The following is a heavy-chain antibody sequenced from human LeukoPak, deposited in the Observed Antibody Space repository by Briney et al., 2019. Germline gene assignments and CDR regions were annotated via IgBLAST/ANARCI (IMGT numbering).Heavy chain of an antibody. J-gene: IGHJ5*02. CDR3: ARLRYSSSWYFDVGDWFDP. CDR2: IIPIFGTA. CDR1: GGTFSSYA. Sequence: GSSVKVSCKASGGTFSSYAISWVRQAPGQGLEWMGGIIPIFGTANYAQKFQGRVTITADESTSTAYMELSSLRSEDTAVYYCARLRYSSSWYFDVGDWFDPWGQGTLVTVSS. D-gene: IGHD6-13*01. V-gene: IGHV1-69*01.